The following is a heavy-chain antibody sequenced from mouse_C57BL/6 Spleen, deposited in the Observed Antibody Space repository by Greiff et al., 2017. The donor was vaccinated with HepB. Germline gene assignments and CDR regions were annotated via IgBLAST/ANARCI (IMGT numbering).Heavy chain of an antibody. J-gene: IGHJ2*01. D-gene: IGHD2-12*01. CDR1: GYTFTDYY. CDR2: IYPGSGNT. Sequence: VQLKESGAELVRPGASVKLSCKASGYTFTDYYINWVKQRPGQGLEWIARIYPGSGNTYYNEKFKGKATLTAEKSSSTAYMQLSSLTSEDSAVYFCARYEFDYWGQGTTLTVSS. CDR3: ARYEFDY. V-gene: IGHV1-76*01.